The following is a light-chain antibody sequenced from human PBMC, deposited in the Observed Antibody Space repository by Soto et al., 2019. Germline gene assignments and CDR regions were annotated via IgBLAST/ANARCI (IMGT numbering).Light chain of an antibody. Sequence: DIQMTQSPSTLSASLGDRVTITCRASQTVNAWLAWYQHKPGKAPEPLIYDASTLESGVPARFSGSRSGTEFNLTISSLQPDDIGTYYCQQYNTHSGTFGQGTRWIS. CDR2: DAS. CDR1: QTVNAW. J-gene: IGKJ1*01. CDR3: QQYNTHSGT. V-gene: IGKV1-5*01.